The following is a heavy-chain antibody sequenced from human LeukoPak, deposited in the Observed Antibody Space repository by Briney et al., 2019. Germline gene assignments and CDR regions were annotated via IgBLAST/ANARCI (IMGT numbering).Heavy chain of an antibody. V-gene: IGHV4-59*01. Sequence: SETLSLTCTVSGGSISSYYWNWIRQPPGRGLEWIGYIYYSGSTNYNPSLKSRVTISVDTSKNQFSLKLSSVTAADTAVYYCARSDSSGSNWFDPWGQGTLVTVSS. D-gene: IGHD3-22*01. J-gene: IGHJ5*02. CDR2: IYYSGST. CDR3: ARSDSSGSNWFDP. CDR1: GGSISSYY.